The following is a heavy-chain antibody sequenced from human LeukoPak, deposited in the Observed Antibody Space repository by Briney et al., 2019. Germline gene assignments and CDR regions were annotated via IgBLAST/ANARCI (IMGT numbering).Heavy chain of an antibody. CDR1: GGTFSSYA. CDR3: ARGVYGDPPHFDY. V-gene: IGHV1-69*13. Sequence: SVEVSCKASGGTFSSYAISWVRQAPGQELEWMGGIIPIFGTANYAQKFQGRVTITADESTSTAYMELSSLRSEDTAVYYCARGVYGDPPHFDYWGQGTLVTVSS. D-gene: IGHD4-17*01. CDR2: IIPIFGTA. J-gene: IGHJ4*02.